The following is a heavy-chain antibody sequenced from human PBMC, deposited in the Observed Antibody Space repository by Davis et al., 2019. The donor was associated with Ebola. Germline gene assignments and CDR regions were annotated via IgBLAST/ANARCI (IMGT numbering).Heavy chain of an antibody. J-gene: IGHJ6*02. CDR2: IRSKAYGGTT. CDR1: GFTFSSYA. Sequence: GESLKISCAASGFTFSSYAMSWVRQAPGKGLEWVGFIRSKAYGGTTEYAASVKGRFTISRDDSKSIAYLQMNSLKTEDTAVYYCTRERGRYCSGGSCYWDYYYYGMDVWGQGTTVTVSS. CDR3: TRERGRYCSGGSCYWDYYYYGMDV. D-gene: IGHD2-15*01. V-gene: IGHV3-49*04.